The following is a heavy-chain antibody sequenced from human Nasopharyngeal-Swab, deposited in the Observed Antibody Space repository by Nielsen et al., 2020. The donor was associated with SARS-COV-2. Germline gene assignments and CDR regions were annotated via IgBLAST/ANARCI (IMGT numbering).Heavy chain of an antibody. Sequence: GESLKISCAASGFTFSSYSMNWVRQAPGKGLEWVSYIPSSSGNTLYYADSVRGRFTISRDNAKNSLYLQMNSLRDEDTAVYYCAGESGPNGFDIWGQGAMITVSS. CDR1: GFTFSSYS. CDR2: IPSSSGNTL. CDR3: AGESGPNGFDI. J-gene: IGHJ3*02. V-gene: IGHV3-48*02. D-gene: IGHD2-15*01.